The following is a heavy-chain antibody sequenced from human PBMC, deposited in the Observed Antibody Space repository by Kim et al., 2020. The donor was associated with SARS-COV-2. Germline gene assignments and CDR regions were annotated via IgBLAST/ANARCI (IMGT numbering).Heavy chain of an antibody. CDR3: ATTPTQRWDAFYM. CDR2: IFPDDSDT. CDR1: GYIFSNHW. V-gene: IGHV5-51*01. J-gene: IGHJ3*02. Sequence: GESLKISCKGSGYIFSNHWTAWVRQKPGKGLEWRGIIFPDDSDTRYSPSFEGQVTISVDTSIITPYFQWSSLKPADTAFYYCATTPTQRWDAFYMWGQGT. D-gene: IGHD1-1*01.